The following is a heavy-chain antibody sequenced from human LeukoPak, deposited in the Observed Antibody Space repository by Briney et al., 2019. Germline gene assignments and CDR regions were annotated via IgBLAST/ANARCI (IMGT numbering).Heavy chain of an antibody. CDR3: ARGAPYGFLEWFNYYMDV. CDR1: GYSISSGYY. Sequence: SETLSLTCAVSGYSISSGYYWGWIRQPPGKGLEWIGNIYHSGSTYYNPSLKSRVTISVDTSKNQFSLKLSSVTAADTAVYYCARGAPYGFLEWFNYYMDVWGKGTTVTVSS. V-gene: IGHV4-38-2*01. D-gene: IGHD3-3*01. CDR2: IYHSGST. J-gene: IGHJ6*03.